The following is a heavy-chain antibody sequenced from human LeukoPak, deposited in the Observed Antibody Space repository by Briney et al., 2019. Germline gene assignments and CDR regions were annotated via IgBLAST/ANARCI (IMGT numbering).Heavy chain of an antibody. CDR1: GYRFTSYW. Sequence: GESLKISFEGSGYRFTSYWIGWVRQMPGKGLEWMGIIYPGDSDTRYSPSFQGQVTISADKSISTAYLQWSSLKASDTAMYYCARLPYYYGSGSFSYYFDYWGQGTLVTVSS. CDR2: IYPGDSDT. CDR3: ARLPYYYGSGSFSYYFDY. D-gene: IGHD3-10*01. V-gene: IGHV5-51*01. J-gene: IGHJ4*02.